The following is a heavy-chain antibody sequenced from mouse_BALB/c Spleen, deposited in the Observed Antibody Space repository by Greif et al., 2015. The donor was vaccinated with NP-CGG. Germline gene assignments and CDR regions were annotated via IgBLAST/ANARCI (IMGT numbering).Heavy chain of an antibody. Sequence: EVMLVESGGGLVKPGGSLKLSCAASGFTFSSYAMSWVRQSPEKRLEWVAEISSGGSYTYYPDTVTGRFTISRDNAKNTLYLEMSSLRSEDTAMYYCARGRDGYGFAYWGQGTLVTVSA. J-gene: IGHJ3*01. D-gene: IGHD2-2*01. CDR1: GFTFSSYA. CDR2: ISSGGSYT. CDR3: ARGRDGYGFAY. V-gene: IGHV5-9-4*01.